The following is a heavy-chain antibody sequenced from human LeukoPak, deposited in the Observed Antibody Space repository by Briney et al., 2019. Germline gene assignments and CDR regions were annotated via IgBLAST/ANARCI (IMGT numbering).Heavy chain of an antibody. CDR3: AKDKDYGSGREAFDI. Sequence: PGGSLRLSCAASGFTFDDYAMHWVRPAPGKGLEWVSGISWNSGSIGYADSVKGRFTISRDNAKNSLYLQMNSLRAEDTALYYCAKDKDYGSGREAFDIWGQGTMVTVSS. J-gene: IGHJ3*02. V-gene: IGHV3-9*01. D-gene: IGHD3-10*01. CDR2: ISWNSGSI. CDR1: GFTFDDYA.